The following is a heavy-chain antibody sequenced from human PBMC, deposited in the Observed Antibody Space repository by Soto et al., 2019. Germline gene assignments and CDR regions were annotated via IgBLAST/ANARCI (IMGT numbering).Heavy chain of an antibody. CDR1: GFSLSSYC. Sequence: GSLRLSCAASGFSLSSYCMNWVRQAPGKGLEWVSSISSSSSYIYYADSVKGRFTISRDNAKNSLYLQMNSLRAEDTAVYYCARDSYSGFDYWGQGTLVTVSS. V-gene: IGHV3-21*01. J-gene: IGHJ4*02. CDR3: ARDSYSGFDY. D-gene: IGHD1-26*01. CDR2: ISSSSSYI.